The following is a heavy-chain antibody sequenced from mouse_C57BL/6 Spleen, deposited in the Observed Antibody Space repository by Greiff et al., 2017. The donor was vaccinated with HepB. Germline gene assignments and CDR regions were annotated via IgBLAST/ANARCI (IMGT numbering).Heavy chain of an antibody. Sequence: VQLQQPGAELVKPGASVKVSCKASGYTFTSYWMHWVKQRPGQGLEWIGRIHPSDSDTNYNQKFKGKATLTVDKSSSTAYMQLSSLTSEDSAGYYCAIDDYGSSPAYWGQGTLVTVSA. CDR1: GYTFTSYW. V-gene: IGHV1-74*01. D-gene: IGHD1-1*01. CDR2: IHPSDSDT. J-gene: IGHJ3*01. CDR3: AIDDYGSSPAY.